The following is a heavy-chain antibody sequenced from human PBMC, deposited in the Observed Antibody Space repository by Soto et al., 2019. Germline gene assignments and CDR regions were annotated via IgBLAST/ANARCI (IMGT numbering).Heavy chain of an antibody. CDR1: GYTFTSYG. V-gene: IGHV1-18*01. Sequence: QVQLVQSGAEVKKPGASVKVSCKASGYTFTSYGISWVRQAPGQGLEWMGWISAYNGNTNYAQKLQGRVTMTTDTSTSTAYMELRSLRSDDTAVYYCARSPSLAYCGGDCSLSGYWGQGTLVTVSS. CDR3: ARSPSLAYCGGDCSLSGY. D-gene: IGHD2-21*02. CDR2: ISAYNGNT. J-gene: IGHJ4*02.